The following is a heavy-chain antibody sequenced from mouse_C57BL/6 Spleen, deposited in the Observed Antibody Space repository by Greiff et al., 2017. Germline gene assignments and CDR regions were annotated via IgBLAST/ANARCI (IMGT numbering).Heavy chain of an antibody. D-gene: IGHD1-1*01. J-gene: IGHJ2*01. V-gene: IGHV1-80*01. CDR3: ARYGTTVVAPGYFDY. CDR1: GYAFSSYW. Sequence: VKVVESGAELVKPGASVKISCKASGYAFSSYWMNWVKQRPGKGLEWIGQIYPGDGDTNYNGKFKGKATLTADKSSSTAYMQLSSLTSEDSAVYFCARYGTTVVAPGYFDYWGQGTTLTVSS. CDR2: IYPGDGDT.